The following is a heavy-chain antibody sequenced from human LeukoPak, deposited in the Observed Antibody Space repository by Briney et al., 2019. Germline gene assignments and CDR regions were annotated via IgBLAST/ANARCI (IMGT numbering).Heavy chain of an antibody. Sequence: PGGSLRLSCAASGFTFSSYSMNWVRQAPGKGLEWVSAISGSGGSTYYADSVKGRFTISRDNSKNTLYLQMNSLRAEDTAVYYCARRVEWQDYWGQGTLVTVSS. D-gene: IGHD3-3*01. CDR3: ARRVEWQDY. J-gene: IGHJ4*02. CDR1: GFTFSSYS. V-gene: IGHV3-23*01. CDR2: ISGSGGST.